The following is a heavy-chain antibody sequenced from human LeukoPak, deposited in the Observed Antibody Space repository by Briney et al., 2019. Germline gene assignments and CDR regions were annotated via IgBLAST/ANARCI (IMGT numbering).Heavy chain of an antibody. CDR2: LSGSGYNT. J-gene: IGHJ4*02. CDR3: AKDPYGTRYFDY. V-gene: IGHV3-23*01. D-gene: IGHD2-2*01. CDR1: GFTFSSHA. Sequence: GVSLRLSCAASGFTFSSHALRWVRQAQGKGLEWVSSLSGSGYNTYYADSVKGRFTISRDNSKNTVYLQMNSLRAEDTAVYYCAKDPYGTRYFDYWGQGTLVTVSS.